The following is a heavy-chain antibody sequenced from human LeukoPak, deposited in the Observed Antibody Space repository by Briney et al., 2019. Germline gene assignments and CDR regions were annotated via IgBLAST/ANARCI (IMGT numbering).Heavy chain of an antibody. V-gene: IGHV3-7*05. J-gene: IGHJ6*02. D-gene: IGHD6-6*01. CDR2: IKQDGSEE. CDR3: ARDPYSSTWSYGMDV. CDR1: GFTFSSYW. Sequence: GGSLRLSCAASGFTFSSYWMSWVRQAPGKGLEWVANIKQDGSEEVYVDSVKGRFTISRDNAKNSLFLQTNTLRAEDTAVYYCARDPYSSTWSYGMDVWGQGTTVTVSS.